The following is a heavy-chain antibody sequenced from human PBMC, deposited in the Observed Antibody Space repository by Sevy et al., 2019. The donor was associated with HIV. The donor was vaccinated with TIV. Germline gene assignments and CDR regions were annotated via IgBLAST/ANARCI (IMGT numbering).Heavy chain of an antibody. D-gene: IGHD2-2*01. J-gene: IGHJ6*02. Sequence: GGSLRLSCAASGFTFSSYAMSWVRQAPGKGLEWVSAISGSGGSTYYADSVKGRFTISRDNSKNTLYLQMNSLRAEDTVVYDDAKADIVVVPAATDPPYYYGMDVWGQGTTVTVSS. V-gene: IGHV3-23*01. CDR1: GFTFSSYA. CDR2: ISGSGGST. CDR3: AKADIVVVPAATDPPYYYGMDV.